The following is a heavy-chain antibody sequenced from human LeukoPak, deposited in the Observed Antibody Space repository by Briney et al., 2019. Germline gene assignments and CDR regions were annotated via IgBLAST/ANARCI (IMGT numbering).Heavy chain of an antibody. CDR2: ISYDGSNK. Sequence: GGSLRLSCAASGFTFSSYAMHWVRQAPGKGLEWVAVISYDGSNKYYADSVKGRFTISRDNSKSTLYLQLNSLRVEDTAIYYCARSWLAVAGPEYWGQGNLVTVSS. CDR3: ARSWLAVAGPEY. CDR1: GFTFSSYA. V-gene: IGHV3-30-3*01. D-gene: IGHD6-19*01. J-gene: IGHJ4*02.